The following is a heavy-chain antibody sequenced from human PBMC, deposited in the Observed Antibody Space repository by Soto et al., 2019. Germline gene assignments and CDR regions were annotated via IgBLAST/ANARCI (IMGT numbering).Heavy chain of an antibody. CDR1: GFSFSSCG. CDR3: AGALENPYFYYGLDV. CDR2: TTYDGRIK. V-gene: IGHV3-30*03. J-gene: IGHJ6*02. Sequence: PGGSLRLSCVGSGFSFSSCGMQWVRQAPGKGLGWVAATTYDGRIKHYEGSVKGRFTISRDNSKNTLYLQMNSLRVEDTATYYCAGALENPYFYYGLDVWGQGTTVTVSS. D-gene: IGHD1-1*01.